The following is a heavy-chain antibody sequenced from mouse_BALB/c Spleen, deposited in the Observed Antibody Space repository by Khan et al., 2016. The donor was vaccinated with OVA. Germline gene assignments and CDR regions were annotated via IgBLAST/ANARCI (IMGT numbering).Heavy chain of an antibody. CDR2: INTYTGEP. J-gene: IGHJ1*01. CDR3: ARMSSYWYSDV. Sequence: QIQLVQSGPELKKPGETVKISCKASGYTFTNYGMNWVKQAPGKGLKWMGWINTYTGEPTYADDFKGRFVFSLETSASTAYLQISNLKNEDMTTYFCARMSSYWYSDVWGAGTTVTVSS. CDR1: GYTFTNYG. V-gene: IGHV9-1*02.